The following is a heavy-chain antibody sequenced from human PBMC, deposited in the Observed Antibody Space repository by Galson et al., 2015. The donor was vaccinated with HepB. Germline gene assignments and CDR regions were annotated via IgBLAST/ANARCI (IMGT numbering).Heavy chain of an antibody. CDR2: IHNDRRHK. CDR1: EFTFRNYG. D-gene: IGHD1-1*01. V-gene: IGHV3-30*02. CDR3: ERNVAGWNDGRHNYYQSYFDV. Sequence: SLRISCEASEFTFRNYGIDWVRQAPGKGLEWVAYIHNDRRHKNYTESVKGRFTVSRDSSKKTLYLQMNSLRTEVTALYFCERNVAGWNDGRHNYYQSYFDVWGKGTTVTVS. J-gene: IGHJ6*03.